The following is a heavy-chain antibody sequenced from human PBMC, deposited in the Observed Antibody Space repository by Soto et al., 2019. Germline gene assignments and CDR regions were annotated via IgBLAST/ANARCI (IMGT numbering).Heavy chain of an antibody. D-gene: IGHD6-13*01. Sequence: GGSLRLSCAASGFTFSSHAISWVRQAPGKGLEWVSAIGTAGDTYYPGSVKGRFTISRENAKNSLYLQMNSLRAGDTAVYYCARGGYSSSWYTTNYYYYGMDVWGQGTTVTVSS. CDR3: ARGGYSSSWYTTNYYYYGMDV. J-gene: IGHJ6*02. V-gene: IGHV3-13*01. CDR2: IGTAGDT. CDR1: GFTFSSHA.